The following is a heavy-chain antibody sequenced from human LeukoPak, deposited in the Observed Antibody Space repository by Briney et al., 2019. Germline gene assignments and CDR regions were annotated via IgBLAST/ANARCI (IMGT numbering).Heavy chain of an antibody. J-gene: IGHJ4*02. Sequence: SETLSLTCAVSGGSISSVNWWSWVRQPPGKGLEWIGDTHHSGVTNYNASLKSRVTMSVDKSKNQLSLELTSVTAADTAVYYCARGGDSGASRRFDYWGQGTLVTVSS. CDR3: ARGGDSGASRRFDY. V-gene: IGHV4-4*02. CDR2: THHSGVT. D-gene: IGHD1-26*01. CDR1: GGSISSVNW.